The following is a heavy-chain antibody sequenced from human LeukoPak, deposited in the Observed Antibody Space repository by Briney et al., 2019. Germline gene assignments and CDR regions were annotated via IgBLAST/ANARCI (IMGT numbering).Heavy chain of an antibody. CDR3: AILDPMQVYFQH. CDR2: ISSSSSYI. V-gene: IGHV3-21*01. Sequence: AGGSLRLSCAASGFTFSSYSMNWVRQAPGKGLEWVSSISSSSSYIYYADSVKGRFTISGDNAKNSLYLQMNSLRAEDTAVYYCAILDPMQVYFQHWGQGTLVTVSS. CDR1: GFTFSSYS. J-gene: IGHJ1*01.